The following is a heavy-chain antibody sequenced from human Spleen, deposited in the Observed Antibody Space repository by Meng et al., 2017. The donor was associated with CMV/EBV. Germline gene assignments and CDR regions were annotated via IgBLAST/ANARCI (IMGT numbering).Heavy chain of an antibody. CDR1: GFTFSASW. V-gene: IGHV3-74*03. J-gene: IGHJ4*02. CDR2: ISNTGSTT. Sequence: GESLKISCAASGFTFSASWMHWVRQAPGKGLVWVSRISNTGSTTTYAESVRGRFTISRDNAKNTLYLQMNSLRAEDTAVYYCARAWGHWGQGTLVTVSS. D-gene: IGHD3-16*01. CDR3: ARAWGH.